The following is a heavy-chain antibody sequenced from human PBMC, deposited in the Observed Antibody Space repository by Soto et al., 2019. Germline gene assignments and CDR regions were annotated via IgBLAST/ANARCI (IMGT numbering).Heavy chain of an antibody. V-gene: IGHV5-51*01. D-gene: IGHD1-26*01. Sequence: GESLKISCMASGYRFPSYWIAWVRQMPGKELEWMAGFDPDEPDVRFNPSFQGQVTFSVDKSITTAYLHLQASDTAVYYCARRMGATHHYFDYWGQGTQVTGSS. CDR2: FDPDEPDV. J-gene: IGHJ4*02. CDR3: ARRMGATHHYFDY. CDR1: GYRFPSYW.